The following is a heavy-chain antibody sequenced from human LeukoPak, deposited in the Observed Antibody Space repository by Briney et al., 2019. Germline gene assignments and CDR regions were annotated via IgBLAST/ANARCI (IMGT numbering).Heavy chain of an antibody. V-gene: IGHV4-39*01. J-gene: IGHJ4*02. D-gene: IGHD1-26*01. Sequence: SETLSLTCSVSGVSIRSSSFYWGWIRQPPGKGLEWIGSIYYSGSTYYRPSLKSRVTMSVDTSRNQFSLRLSSVTAADTAVYYCARGLRWDLTISGTSTFDYWGQGSLVTVSS. CDR3: ARGLRWDLTISGTSTFDY. CDR1: GVSIRSSSFY. CDR2: IYYSGST.